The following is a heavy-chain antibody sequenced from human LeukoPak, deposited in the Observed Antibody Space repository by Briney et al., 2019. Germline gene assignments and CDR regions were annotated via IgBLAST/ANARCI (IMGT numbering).Heavy chain of an antibody. V-gene: IGHV3-74*01. J-gene: IGHJ4*02. CDR3: ARGRPHGNDY. CDR1: GFTFSSYW. Sequence: GGSLRLSCAASGFTFSSYWMNWVRHAPGKGLVWVSRIASDGSSTTYADSVKGRFSISRDNAKNTLYLQMISLRVEDRAVYYCARGRPHGNDYWGQGTLVTVSS. CDR2: IASDGSST. D-gene: IGHD4-23*01.